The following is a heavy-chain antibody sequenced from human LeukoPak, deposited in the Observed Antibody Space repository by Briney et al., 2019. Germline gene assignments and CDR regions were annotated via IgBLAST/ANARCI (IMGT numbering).Heavy chain of an antibody. D-gene: IGHD3-10*01. V-gene: IGHV4-30-4*01. Sequence: PSETLSLTCTVSGGSISSGDYYWSWIRQPPGKGLEWIGYIYYSGGTYYNPSLKSRVTISVDTSKNQFSLKLSSVTAADTAVYYCARDHNYYGSGMKHYYYGMDVWGQGTTATVSS. CDR3: ARDHNYYGSGMKHYYYGMDV. CDR2: IYYSGGT. CDR1: GGSISSGDYY. J-gene: IGHJ6*02.